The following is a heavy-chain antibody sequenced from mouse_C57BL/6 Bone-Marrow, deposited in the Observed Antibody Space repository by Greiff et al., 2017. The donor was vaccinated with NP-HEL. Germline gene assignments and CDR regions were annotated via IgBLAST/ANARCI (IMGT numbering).Heavy chain of an antibody. J-gene: IGHJ1*03. CDR3: ARSYYYGSSHFDV. CDR1: GFTFSSYG. V-gene: IGHV5-6*01. Sequence: EVQRVESGGDLVKPGGSLKLSCAASGFTFSSYGMSWVRQTPDKRLEWVATISSDGSYTYYPDSVKGRLTIARDNAKNTLYLQRSSLKSEDTAMYYCARSYYYGSSHFDVWGTGTTVTVSS. D-gene: IGHD1-1*01. CDR2: ISSDGSYT.